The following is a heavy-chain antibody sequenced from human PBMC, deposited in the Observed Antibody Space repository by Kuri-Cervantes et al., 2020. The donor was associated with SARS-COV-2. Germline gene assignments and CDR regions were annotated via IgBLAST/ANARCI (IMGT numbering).Heavy chain of an antibody. V-gene: IGHV3-21*04. CDR1: GFTFSSYS. CDR3: ARGWDYGSGSYYPRGDYGMDV. D-gene: IGHD3-10*01. CDR2: ISSSSSYI. Sequence: GESLKISCAASGFTFSSYSMNWVRQAPGEGLEWVSSISSSSSYIYYADSVKGRYTISRDNAKNSLYLQMNSLRAEDTAVYYCARGWDYGSGSYYPRGDYGMDVWGQGTTVTVSS. J-gene: IGHJ6*02.